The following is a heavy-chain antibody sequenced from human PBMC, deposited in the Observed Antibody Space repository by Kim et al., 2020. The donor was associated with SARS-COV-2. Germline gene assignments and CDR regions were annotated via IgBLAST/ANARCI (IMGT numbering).Heavy chain of an antibody. CDR1: GFTFSSYA. J-gene: IGHJ4*01. V-gene: IGHV3-30-3*01. D-gene: IGHD3-22*01. Sequence: GGSLRLSCAASGFTFSSYAMHWVRQAPGKGLEWVAVISYDGSNKYYADSVKGRFTISRDNSKNTLYLQMNSLRAEDTAVYYCAKDGITMIVVAYEAFDY. CDR2: ISYDGSNK. CDR3: AKDGITMIVVAYEAFDY.